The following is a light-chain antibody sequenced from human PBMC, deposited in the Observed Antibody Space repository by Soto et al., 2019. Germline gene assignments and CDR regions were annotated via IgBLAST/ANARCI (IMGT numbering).Light chain of an antibody. V-gene: IGKV3-20*01. Sequence: EIVLTQSPGTLYLSPGERATLSCRASQRVSSNYLAWYQQKRGQAPRLLIYAASARATGIPDRFSGSGSGTDFTLTISRMEPEDFAVYFCQLYGSSPPRYTFGQGTKVDIK. CDR2: AAS. CDR1: QRVSSNY. CDR3: QLYGSSPPRYT. J-gene: IGKJ2*01.